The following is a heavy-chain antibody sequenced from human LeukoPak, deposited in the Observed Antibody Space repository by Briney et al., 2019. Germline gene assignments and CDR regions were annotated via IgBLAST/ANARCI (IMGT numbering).Heavy chain of an antibody. V-gene: IGHV4-59*01. Sequence: KTSETLSLTCTVSGDSISGYHCSWIRQPPGKGLEWIGYISYTGTTTYNSSLMNRVTISADTSKNQFSLKVTSMTAADTAVYYCARDGGMSGSHWGRGILVTVSS. CDR3: ARDGGMSGSH. J-gene: IGHJ4*02. D-gene: IGHD3-16*01. CDR1: GDSISGYH. CDR2: ISYTGTT.